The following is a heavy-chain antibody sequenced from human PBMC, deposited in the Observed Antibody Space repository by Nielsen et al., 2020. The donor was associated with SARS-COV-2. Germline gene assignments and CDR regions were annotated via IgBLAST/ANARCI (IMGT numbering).Heavy chain of an antibody. CDR2: ISSSGSTI. J-gene: IGHJ4*02. V-gene: IGHV3-48*03. CDR3: ARDLAAAALGRGDY. D-gene: IGHD6-13*01. Sequence: VRQAPGKGLEWVSYISSSGSTIYYADSVKGRFTISRDNAKNSLYLQMNSLRAEDTAVYYCARDLAAAALGRGDYWGQGTLVTVSS.